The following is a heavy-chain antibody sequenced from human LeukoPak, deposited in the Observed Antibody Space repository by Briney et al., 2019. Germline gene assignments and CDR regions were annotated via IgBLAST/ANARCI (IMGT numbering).Heavy chain of an antibody. CDR3: ASSGEKTYYDFWSGYYGDV. V-gene: IGHV3-21*01. CDR1: GFTFSSYS. D-gene: IGHD3-3*01. J-gene: IGHJ6*04. CDR2: ISSSSSYI. Sequence: GGSLRLSCAASGFTFSSYSMNWVRQAPGKGLEWVSSISSSSSYIYYADSVKGRFTISRDNAKNSLYLQMNSLRAEDTAVYYCASSGEKTYYDFWSGYYGDVWGKGTTVTVSS.